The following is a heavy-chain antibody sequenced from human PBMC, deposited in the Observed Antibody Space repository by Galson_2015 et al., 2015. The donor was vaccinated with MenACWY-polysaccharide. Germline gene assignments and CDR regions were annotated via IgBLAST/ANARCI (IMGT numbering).Heavy chain of an antibody. CDR2: ISYDESNK. V-gene: IGHV3-30-3*01. D-gene: IGHD3-22*01. CDR1: GFTFSSYA. J-gene: IGHJ4*02. Sequence: SLRLSCAASGFTFSSYAMHWVRQAPGKGLEWVAIISYDESNKYYSDSVKGRFTISRDNSENTLYLQMNSLRAEDTAVYYCVRDGEYYDSSGGSLHWGQRTLVTVSS. CDR3: VRDGEYYDSSGGSLH.